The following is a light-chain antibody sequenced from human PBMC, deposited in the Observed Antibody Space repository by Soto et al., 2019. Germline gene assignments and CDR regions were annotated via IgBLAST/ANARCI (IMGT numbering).Light chain of an antibody. V-gene: IGLV3-21*02. CDR3: QVWDSSTDHWV. CDR2: DDS. J-gene: IGLJ3*02. CDR1: NIGSKT. Sequence: SYELTQPPSVSVVPGQTARITCGGHNIGSKTVHWYQQKPGQAPVLVVYDDSDRPSGIPEGFSGSNSENTATLTITRVEAGDEADYYCQVWDSSTDHWVFGGGTKLTVL.